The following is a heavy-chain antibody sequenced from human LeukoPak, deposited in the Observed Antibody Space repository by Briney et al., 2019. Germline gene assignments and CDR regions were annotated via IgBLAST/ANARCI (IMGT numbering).Heavy chain of an antibody. V-gene: IGHV1-24*01. D-gene: IGHD6-19*01. J-gene: IGHJ5*02. CDR1: GYTFTSYD. CDR2: FDPEDGET. CDR3: AMIAVAGLRMWFDP. Sequence: GASVKVSCKASGYTFTSYDINWVRQATGQGLEWMGGFDPEDGETIYAQKFQGRVTMTEDTSTDTAYMELSSLRSEDTAVYYCAMIAVAGLRMWFDPWGQGTLVTVSS.